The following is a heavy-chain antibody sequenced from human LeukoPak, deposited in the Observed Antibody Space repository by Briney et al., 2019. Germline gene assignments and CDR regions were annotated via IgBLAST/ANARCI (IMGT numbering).Heavy chain of an antibody. CDR3: ARVTAMVPYGMDV. CDR2: INPNSGGT. J-gene: IGHJ6*02. CDR1: GYTFTGYY. V-gene: IGHV1-2*06. Sequence: GASVKVSCKASGYTFTGYYMHWVRQAPGQGLEWVGRINPNSGGTNYAQKFQGRVTMTRDTPISTAYMELSRLRSDDTAVNYCARVTAMVPYGMDVWGQGTTVTVSS. D-gene: IGHD5-18*01.